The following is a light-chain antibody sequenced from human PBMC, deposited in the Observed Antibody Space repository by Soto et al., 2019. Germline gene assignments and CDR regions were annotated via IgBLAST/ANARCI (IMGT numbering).Light chain of an antibody. CDR3: QQFYNYPQN. J-gene: IGKJ5*01. V-gene: IGKV1D-13*01. Sequence: AIQLTQSPSSLSASVGDRVTITCRASQGISSALAWYQQKPGKAPKLLIYDASSLESGVPSRFSGSGSGTDFNLTISSLQPEDFATYYCQQFYNYPQNFGQGTRLEIK. CDR2: DAS. CDR1: QGISSA.